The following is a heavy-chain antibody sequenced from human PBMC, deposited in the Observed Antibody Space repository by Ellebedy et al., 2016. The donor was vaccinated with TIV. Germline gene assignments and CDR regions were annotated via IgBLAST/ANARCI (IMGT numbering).Heavy chain of an antibody. CDR2: ISGSGGST. Sequence: PGGSLRLSCAASGFTFSSYAMSWVRQAPGKGLAWVSAISGSGGSTYSADSVKGRFPISRDNSKNTLYLHMNSLGAEDTAVYYCAKDAPEYYDFWSGNYGRSGYYYGMDVWGQGTTVTVSS. J-gene: IGHJ6*02. V-gene: IGHV3-23*01. CDR3: AKDAPEYYDFWSGNYGRSGYYYGMDV. D-gene: IGHD3-3*01. CDR1: GFTFSSYA.